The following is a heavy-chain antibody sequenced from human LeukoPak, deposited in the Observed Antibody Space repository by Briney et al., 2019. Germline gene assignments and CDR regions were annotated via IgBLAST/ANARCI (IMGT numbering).Heavy chain of an antibody. J-gene: IGHJ3*02. CDR3: ARDGDTSQYYYDGSHAPFAFDI. CDR2: ISSSGSTI. CDR1: GFTFSSYE. Sequence: PGGSLRLSCAASGFTFSSYEMNWVRQAPGKGLEWVSYISSSGSTIYYADSVKGRFTISRDNAKNSLYLQMNSLRAEDTAVYYCARDGDTSQYYYDGSHAPFAFDIWGQGTMVTVSS. D-gene: IGHD3-22*01. V-gene: IGHV3-48*03.